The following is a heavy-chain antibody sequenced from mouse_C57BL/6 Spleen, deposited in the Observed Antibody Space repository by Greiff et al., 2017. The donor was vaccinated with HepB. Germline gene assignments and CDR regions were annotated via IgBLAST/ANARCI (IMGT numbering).Heavy chain of an antibody. CDR1: GYTFTSYT. CDR2: SNTRSGDT. V-gene: IGHV1-4*01. D-gene: IGHD1-1*01. CDR3: ARARFITPAPYYFDD. J-gene: IGHJ2*01. Sequence: VQRVESGAELARPGASVKMSCKASGYTFTSYTMHWVKQRPGQGREWIGNSNTRSGDTKNNQKFKDKATWNADKSYSTAYMQLSSLRPEDAEVYDCARARFITPAPYYFDDWGQGTTLTVSS.